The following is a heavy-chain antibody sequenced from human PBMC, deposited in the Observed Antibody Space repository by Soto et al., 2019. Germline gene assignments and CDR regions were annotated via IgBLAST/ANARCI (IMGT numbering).Heavy chain of an antibody. Sequence: GGSLRLSCAASGFTFSNYAMHWVRQTPGTGLEYVSAISSNAVSTYYADFVKGRFTISRDNSKNTLYLQMSSLRAEDTAVYYCVKDPHCSSPSCYNWFDSWGQGTLVTVSS. CDR2: ISSNAVST. V-gene: IGHV3-64D*06. CDR3: VKDPHCSSPSCYNWFDS. D-gene: IGHD2-2*01. CDR1: GFTFSNYA. J-gene: IGHJ5*01.